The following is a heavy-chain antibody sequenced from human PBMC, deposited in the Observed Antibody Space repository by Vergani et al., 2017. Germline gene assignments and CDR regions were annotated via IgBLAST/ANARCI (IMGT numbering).Heavy chain of an antibody. CDR3: AKGGGGRGVTPDLYYFDY. CDR2: ISGSGGST. J-gene: IGHJ4*02. CDR1: GFTFSSYA. V-gene: IGHV3-23*01. Sequence: EVQLLESGGGLVQPGGSLRLSCAASGFTFSSYAMSWVRQAPGKGLEWVSAISGSGGSTYYADSVKGRFTISRDNSKNTLYLQMNSRRAEDTAVYYCAKGGGGRGVTPDLYYFDYWGQGTLVTVSS. D-gene: IGHD3-10*01.